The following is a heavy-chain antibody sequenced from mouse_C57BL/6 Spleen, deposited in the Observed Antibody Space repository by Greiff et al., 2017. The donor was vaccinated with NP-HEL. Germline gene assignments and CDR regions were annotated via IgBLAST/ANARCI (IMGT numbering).Heavy chain of an antibody. V-gene: IGHV1-64*01. CDR3: APYYYGSSYFFAY. CDR2: IHPNSGST. D-gene: IGHD1-1*01. CDR1: GYTFTSYW. Sequence: VQLQQSGAELVKPGASVKLSCTASGYTFTSYWMHWVKQRPGQGLEWIGMIHPNSGSTNYNEKFKSKATLTVDKSSSTAYMQLSSLTSEDSAVYYCAPYYYGSSYFFAYWGQGTLVTVSA. J-gene: IGHJ3*01.